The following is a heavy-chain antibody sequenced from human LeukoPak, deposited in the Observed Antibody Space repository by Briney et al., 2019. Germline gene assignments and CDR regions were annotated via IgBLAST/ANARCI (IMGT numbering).Heavy chain of an antibody. Sequence: ASVTVSFTASGYTFTSYYMHWVRQAPGQGLEWMGIINPSGGSTSYAQKFQGRVTMTRDMSTSTVYMELSSLRSEDTAVYYCAREYSSGWTLYYYYYYYMDVWGKGTTVTDSS. J-gene: IGHJ6*03. CDR3: AREYSSGWTLYYYYYYYMDV. CDR1: GYTFTSYY. CDR2: INPSGGST. D-gene: IGHD6-19*01. V-gene: IGHV1-46*01.